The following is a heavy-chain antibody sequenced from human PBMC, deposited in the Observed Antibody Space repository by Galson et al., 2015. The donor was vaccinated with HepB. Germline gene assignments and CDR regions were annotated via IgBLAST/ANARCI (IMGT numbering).Heavy chain of an antibody. CDR2: ISYDGSNK. J-gene: IGHJ4*02. Sequence: SLRLSCAASGFTFSSYGMHWVRQAPGKGLEWVAVISYDGSNKYYADSVKGRFTISRDNSKNTLYLQMNSLRAEDTAVYYCAKEGSGSSWYVEYYFDYWGQGTLVTVSS. CDR3: AKEGSGSSWYVEYYFDY. D-gene: IGHD6-13*01. CDR1: GFTFSSYG. V-gene: IGHV3-30*18.